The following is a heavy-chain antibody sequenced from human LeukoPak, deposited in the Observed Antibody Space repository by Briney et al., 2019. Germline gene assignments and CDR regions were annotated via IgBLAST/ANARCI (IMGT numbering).Heavy chain of an antibody. CDR3: ARVGFVYYMDV. CDR2: ISSRGTTM. D-gene: IGHD3-10*01. CDR1: GFTFSSFE. J-gene: IGHJ6*03. Sequence: PGGSLRLSCAASGFTFSSFEMNWVRQAPGKGLEWISYISSRGTTMSYADFVRGRFNISRDNAENSLYLQLNSLRAEDTAIYYCARVGFVYYMDVWGKGTTVTISS. V-gene: IGHV3-48*03.